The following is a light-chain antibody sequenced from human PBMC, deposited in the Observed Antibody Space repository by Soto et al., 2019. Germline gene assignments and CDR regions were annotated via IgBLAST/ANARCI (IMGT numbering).Light chain of an antibody. CDR2: LGS. V-gene: IGKV2-28*01. Sequence: DIVLTQSPLSLPVTPGEPASISCKSSQSLLHSKGYECLDWYLQKPGQSPQPLISLGSIRASGVPDRFSGSGSGTDFALKISRVDAEDVGIYYCMQALQTPPTFGQGTKVEI. CDR3: MQALQTPPT. CDR1: QSLLHSKGYEC. J-gene: IGKJ1*01.